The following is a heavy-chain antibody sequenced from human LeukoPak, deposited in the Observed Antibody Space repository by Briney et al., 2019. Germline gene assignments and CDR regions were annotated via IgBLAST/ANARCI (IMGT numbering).Heavy chain of an antibody. Sequence: GGSLRLSCAASGFTFSSYSMNWVRQAPGKGLEWVSYISSSSSTIYYADSVKGRFTISRDNAKNSLYLQMNSLRAEDTAVYYCARRRFGELLDAFDIWGQGTMVTVSS. CDR2: ISSSSSTI. V-gene: IGHV3-48*04. CDR3: ARRRFGELLDAFDI. J-gene: IGHJ3*02. CDR1: GFTFSSYS. D-gene: IGHD3-10*01.